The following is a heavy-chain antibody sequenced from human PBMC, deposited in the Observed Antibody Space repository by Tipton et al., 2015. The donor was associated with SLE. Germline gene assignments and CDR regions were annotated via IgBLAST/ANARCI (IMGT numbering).Heavy chain of an antibody. V-gene: IGHV4-61*01. CDR1: GGSISSSSYY. Sequence: TLSLTCTVSGGSISSSSYYWGWIRQPPGKGLEWIGYIYSSGSVNYTPSLKSRVTISRDPSKNQFSLKLISATAADTAVYYCARDQVGVGDFDYWSQGTLVTVSS. J-gene: IGHJ4*02. CDR3: ARDQVGVGDFDY. D-gene: IGHD3-16*01. CDR2: IYSSGSV.